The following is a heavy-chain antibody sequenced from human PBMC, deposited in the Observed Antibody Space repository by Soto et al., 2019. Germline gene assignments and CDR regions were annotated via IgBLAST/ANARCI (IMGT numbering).Heavy chain of an antibody. CDR1: GFTFSDYA. D-gene: IGHD6-19*01. V-gene: IGHV3-30*18. J-gene: IGHJ4*02. CDR3: AKGGRQWLVASDFNY. CDR2: VSHDGRNT. Sequence: VQLVESGGGVVQPGRSLRLSCAASGFTFSDYAMHWVRQAPGKGLEWVAVVSHDGRNTHYADSVKGRFTISRDSSTNTVSLEITSRRAEEAAVYYCAKGGRQWLVASDFNYWGQGALVTVSS.